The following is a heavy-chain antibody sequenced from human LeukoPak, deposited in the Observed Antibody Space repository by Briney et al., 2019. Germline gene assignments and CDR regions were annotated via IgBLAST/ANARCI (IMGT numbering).Heavy chain of an antibody. D-gene: IGHD3-10*01. V-gene: IGHV6-1*01. CDR2: TYYRSKWYN. CDR3: TSEGFRGYFDY. CDR1: GDSVSSNSAA. J-gene: IGHJ4*02. Sequence: SQTLSLTCAISGDSVSSNSAAWNWIRQSPSGGLEWLGRTYYRSKWYNDYAVSVKSRITINPDTSKNQFSLQLNSVTPDDMAVYYCTSEGFRGYFDYWGQGTLVTVSS.